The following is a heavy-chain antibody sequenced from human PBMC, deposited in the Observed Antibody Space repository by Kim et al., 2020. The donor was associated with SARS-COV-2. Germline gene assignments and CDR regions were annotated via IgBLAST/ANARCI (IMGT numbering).Heavy chain of an antibody. D-gene: IGHD1-1*01. CDR1: IDSMRGHH. CDR3: ARGTGSFAGFYFDS. J-gene: IGHJ4*02. V-gene: IGHV4-4*09. Sequence: SETLSLTCSVSIDSMRGHHWSWIRQPPGRGLEWIGYILSNGNTKSNSSLTSRLTISLDTSSRHFSLKLLSVTAADTAVYFCARGTGSFAGFYFDSWGQG. CDR2: ILSNGNT.